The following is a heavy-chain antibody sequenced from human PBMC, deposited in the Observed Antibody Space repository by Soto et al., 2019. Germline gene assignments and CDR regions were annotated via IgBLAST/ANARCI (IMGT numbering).Heavy chain of an antibody. CDR1: GGSISSYY. V-gene: IGHV4-59*01. CDR2: IYYSGST. D-gene: IGHD6-19*01. J-gene: IGHJ4*02. Sequence: SETLSLTCTVSGGSISSYYWSWIRQPPGKGLEWIGYIYYSGSTNYNPSLKSRVTISVDTSKNQFSLKLSSVTAADTAVYYCATYSVAGTLDYWGQGTLVTVSS. CDR3: ATYSVAGTLDY.